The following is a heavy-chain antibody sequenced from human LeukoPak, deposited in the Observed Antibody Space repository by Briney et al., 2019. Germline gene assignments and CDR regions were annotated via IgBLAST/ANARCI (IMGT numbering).Heavy chain of an antibody. CDR1: GFTFSDYY. J-gene: IGHJ6*02. D-gene: IGHD3-3*01. CDR2: ISSSGSTI. CDR3: ASSGLYYDFWSGSTTVVGMDV. Sequence: GGSLRLSCAASGFTFSDYYMSWIRQAPGKGLEWVSYISSSGSTIYYADSVKGRFTISRDNAKNSLYLQMNSLRAEDTAVYYCASSGLYYDFWSGSTTVVGMDVWGQGTTVTVSS. V-gene: IGHV3-11*01.